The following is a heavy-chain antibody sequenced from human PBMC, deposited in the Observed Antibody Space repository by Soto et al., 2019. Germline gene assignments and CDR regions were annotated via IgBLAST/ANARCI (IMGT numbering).Heavy chain of an antibody. CDR3: ATATSGTTQKFDY. J-gene: IGHJ4*02. CDR2: MNPNSGNT. Sequence: ASVKVSCKASGYTFTSYDINWVRQATGQGLEWMGWMNPNSGNTGYAQKFQGRVTMTRNTSISTAYMELSSLRSDDTAVYYCATATSGTTQKFDYWGQGTLVTVSS. D-gene: IGHD1-1*01. CDR1: GYTFTSYD. V-gene: IGHV1-8*01.